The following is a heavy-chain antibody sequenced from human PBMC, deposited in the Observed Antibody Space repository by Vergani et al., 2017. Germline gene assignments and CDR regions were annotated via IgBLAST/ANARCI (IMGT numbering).Heavy chain of an antibody. CDR3: ARESDAAAAGNFDY. V-gene: IGHV4-39*07. CDR1: GGSISSSSYY. D-gene: IGHD6-13*01. CDR2: IYYSGSP. J-gene: IGHJ4*02. Sequence: QLQLQESGPGLVKPSETLSLTCTVSGGSISSSSYYWGWIRQPPGKGLEWIGSIYYSGSPYYNPSLKSRVTRSVDTSKNQFSLKLSSVTAADTAVYYCARESDAAAAGNFDYWGQGTLVTVSS.